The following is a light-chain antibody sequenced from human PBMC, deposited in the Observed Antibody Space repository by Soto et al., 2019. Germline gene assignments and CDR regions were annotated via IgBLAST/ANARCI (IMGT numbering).Light chain of an antibody. J-gene: IGLJ3*02. CDR3: QTWGTGIWV. V-gene: IGLV4-69*01. CDR2: LNSDGSH. CDR1: SGHSSYA. Sequence: HPVLTQSTSASASVGASVKLTCTLSSGHSSYAIAWHQQQPEKGPRYLMKLNSDGSHSKGDGIPDRFSGSSSGAERYLTISSLQSEDEADYYCQTWGTGIWVFGGGTKVTV.